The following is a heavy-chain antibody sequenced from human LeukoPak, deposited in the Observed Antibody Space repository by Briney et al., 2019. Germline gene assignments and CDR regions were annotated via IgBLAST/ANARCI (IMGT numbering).Heavy chain of an antibody. Sequence: RGSLRLSRAASGFTFSSYSMNWVRQAPGKGLEWVSSISSSSSYIYYADSVKGRFTISRDNAKNSLYLQMNSLRAEDTAVYYCAREMRRGLSFDYWGQGTLVTVSS. J-gene: IGHJ4*02. CDR1: GFTFSSYS. V-gene: IGHV3-21*01. D-gene: IGHD3-16*01. CDR2: ISSSSSYI. CDR3: AREMRRGLSFDY.